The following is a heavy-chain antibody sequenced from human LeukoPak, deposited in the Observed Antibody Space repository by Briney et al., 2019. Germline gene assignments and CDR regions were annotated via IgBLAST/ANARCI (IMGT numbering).Heavy chain of an antibody. CDR3: ARDLDYGGNSDAFDI. D-gene: IGHD4-23*01. CDR1: GFTFSDHY. Sequence: GESLRLSCAASGFTFSDHYMDWVRQAPGKGPEWVGRSRNKATSYTTEYAASVKGRFIISRDDSKNSLYLQMNSLKTEDTAVYYCARDLDYGGNSDAFDIWGQGTMVTVSS. V-gene: IGHV3-72*01. CDR2: SRNKATSYTT. J-gene: IGHJ3*02.